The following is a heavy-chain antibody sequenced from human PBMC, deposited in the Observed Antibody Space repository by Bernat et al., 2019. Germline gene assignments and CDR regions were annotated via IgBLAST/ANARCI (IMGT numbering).Heavy chain of an antibody. Sequence: EVQLLDSGGGLVQPGGSLRLSCVASGLTFNRHAMTWVRQAPGKGLEWVSTIGASGGVTYYADSVKGRFTISRDNSKNTVSLQMNSLRAEDTAVYYCAKRSGSPAEYFQHWGQGTLVTVSS. CDR2: IGASGGVT. CDR3: AKRSGSPAEYFQH. D-gene: IGHD1-26*01. V-gene: IGHV3-23*01. CDR1: GLTFNRHA. J-gene: IGHJ1*01.